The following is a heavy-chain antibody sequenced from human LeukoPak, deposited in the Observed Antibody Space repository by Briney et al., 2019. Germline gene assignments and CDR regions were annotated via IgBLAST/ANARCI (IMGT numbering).Heavy chain of an antibody. CDR1: GFTFSSNW. CDR3: ARNRATNDY. V-gene: IGHV3-7*01. D-gene: IGHD1-26*01. J-gene: IGHJ4*02. Sequence: GSLRLSCAASGFTFSSNWMSWVRQAPGKGLEWVASMKDDGNEIQYVDSAKGRFTISRDNAKNSLYLQMNNLRAEDTAVYYCARNRATNDYWGQGTLVTVSS. CDR2: MKDDGNEI.